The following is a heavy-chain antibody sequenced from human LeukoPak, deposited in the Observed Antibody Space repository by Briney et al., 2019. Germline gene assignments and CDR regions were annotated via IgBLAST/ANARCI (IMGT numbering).Heavy chain of an antibody. CDR3: ARVEAAAFIL. CDR1: GGSFSGYY. D-gene: IGHD6-13*01. V-gene: IGHV4-34*01. J-gene: IGHJ4*02. CDR2: INHSGST. Sequence: PSETLSLTCAVYGGSFSGYYWSWIRQPPGKGLEWIGEINHSGSTNYNPSLKSRVTISVDTSKNQFSLKLSSVTAADTAVYYCARVEAAAFILWGQGTLVTVSS.